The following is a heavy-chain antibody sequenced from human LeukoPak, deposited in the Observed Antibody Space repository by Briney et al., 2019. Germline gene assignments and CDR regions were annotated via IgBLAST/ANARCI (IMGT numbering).Heavy chain of an antibody. CDR1: GASINGYF. D-gene: IGHD6-13*01. V-gene: IGHV4-59*01. CDR3: ARGGSSLDS. CDR2: IYYSGNA. J-gene: IGHJ4*02. Sequence: PSETLSLTCTVSGASINGYFWNWIRQPPGKGLEWIGYIYYSGNANYNPSLYNPSLKSRLTILVDTSKNQFSPKLSSVAAVDTAVYYCARGGSSLDSWGQGTLVTVSS.